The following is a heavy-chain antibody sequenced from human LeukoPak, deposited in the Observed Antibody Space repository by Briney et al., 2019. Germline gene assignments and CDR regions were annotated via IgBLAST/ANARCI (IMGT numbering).Heavy chain of an antibody. J-gene: IGHJ6*02. CDR3: ARDDCGGDCYPNGAYGMDV. CDR2: ISAYNGNT. CDR1: GYTFTSYG. V-gene: IGHV1-18*01. D-gene: IGHD2-21*02. Sequence: ASVKVSCKASGYTFTSYGISWARQAPGQGLEWMGWISAYNGNTNYAQKLQGRVTMTTDTSTSTAYMELRSLRSDDTAVYYCARDDCGGDCYPNGAYGMDVWGQGTTVTVSS.